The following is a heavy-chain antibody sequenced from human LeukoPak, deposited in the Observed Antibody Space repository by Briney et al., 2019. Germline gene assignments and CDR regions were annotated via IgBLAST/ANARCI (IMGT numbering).Heavy chain of an antibody. J-gene: IGHJ5*02. CDR3: ARMEQQLVRDNWFDP. D-gene: IGHD6-13*01. CDR2: IIPIFGIA. CDR1: GGTFSSYA. V-gene: IGHV1-69*04. Sequence: SVKVSCKASGGTFSSYAISWVRQAPGQGLEWMGRIIPIFGIANYAQKFQGRVTITADKSTSTAYMEPSSLRSEDTAVYYCARMEQQLVRDNWFDPWGQGTLVTVSS.